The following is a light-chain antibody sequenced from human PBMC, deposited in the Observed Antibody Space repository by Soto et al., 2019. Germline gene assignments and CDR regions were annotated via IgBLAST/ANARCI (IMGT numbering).Light chain of an antibody. CDR1: QSIGSW. Sequence: QSPSILAATVRERVTITCRASQSIGSWLAWYQQKPGKAPKLLIFAASSLQSGVPSRFSGSRSGPDFTLTISRLQPEDFATYYCPETYSSRPTFGQGTKADIK. J-gene: IGKJ1*01. V-gene: IGKV1-39*01. CDR3: PETYSSRPT. CDR2: AAS.